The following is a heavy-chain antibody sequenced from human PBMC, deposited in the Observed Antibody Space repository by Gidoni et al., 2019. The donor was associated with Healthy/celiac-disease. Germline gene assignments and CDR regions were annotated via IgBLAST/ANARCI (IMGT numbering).Heavy chain of an antibody. CDR2: IYYSGST. J-gene: IGHJ3*02. Sequence: QVQLQESGPGLVKPSQTLSLTCTVSGGSISSGGYYWSWIRQHPGKGLEWIGYIYYSGSTYYNPSLKSRVTISVDTSKNQFSLKLSSVTAADTAVYYCARAGVSQGDYDYVWGSPKADAFDIWGQGTMVTVSS. V-gene: IGHV4-31*03. D-gene: IGHD3-16*01. CDR1: GGSISSGGYY. CDR3: ARAGVSQGDYDYVWGSPKADAFDI.